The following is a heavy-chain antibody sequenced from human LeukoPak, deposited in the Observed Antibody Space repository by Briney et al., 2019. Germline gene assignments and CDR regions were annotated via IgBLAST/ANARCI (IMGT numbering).Heavy chain of an antibody. CDR3: ARDWFDGDYDRFDY. D-gene: IGHD4-17*01. CDR2: INQDGSQK. CDR1: GFTFSSYW. J-gene: IGHJ4*02. Sequence: PGGSLRLSCAVSGFTFSSYWMSWFRQAPGKGLEWVANINQDGSQKFSVDSVKGRFTISRDNAKNSPSLQMNSLRVEDTAVYYCARDWFDGDYDRFDYWGQGTLVTVSS. V-gene: IGHV3-7*03.